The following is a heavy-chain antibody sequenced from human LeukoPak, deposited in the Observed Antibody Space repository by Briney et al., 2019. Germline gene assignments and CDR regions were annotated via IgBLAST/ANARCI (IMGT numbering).Heavy chain of an antibody. CDR2: INPNSGGT. CDR1: GYTFTGYY. V-gene: IGHV1-2*02. Sequence: ASVKVSCKASGYTFTGYYMHWVRQAPGQGLEWMGWINPNSGGTNYAQKFQGRVTMTRDTSISTAYMELSRLRSDDTAVYYCASCITIFGGVRYYYYYMDVWGKGTTVTVSS. J-gene: IGHJ6*03. D-gene: IGHD3-3*01. CDR3: ASCITIFGGVRYYYYYMDV.